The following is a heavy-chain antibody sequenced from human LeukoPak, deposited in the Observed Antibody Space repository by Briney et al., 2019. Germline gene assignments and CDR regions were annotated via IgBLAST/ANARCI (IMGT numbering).Heavy chain of an antibody. J-gene: IGHJ4*02. D-gene: IGHD4-17*01. Sequence: GGSLRLSCAASGFTFSSHWMHWVRQVPGKGLVWVSRLSPDGRSTDYADSVKGRFTISRDNARNTLHLQMNSLRVDDTAIYFCSTSHNGDPDHFDYWGQGTLVTVSS. CDR1: GFTFSSHW. CDR2: LSPDGRST. V-gene: IGHV3-74*01. CDR3: STSHNGDPDHFDY.